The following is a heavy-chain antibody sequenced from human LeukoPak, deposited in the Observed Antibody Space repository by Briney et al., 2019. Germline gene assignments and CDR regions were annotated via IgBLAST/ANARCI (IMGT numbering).Heavy chain of an antibody. J-gene: IGHJ4*02. V-gene: IGHV4-34*01. CDR1: GGSFSGYY. CDR2: INHSGST. CDR3: ARLLHY. Sequence: SETLSLTCAIYGGSFSGYYWSWICQPPGKGLEWIGEINHSGSTNYNPSLKSRVTISVDTSKNQFSLKLSSVTAADTAVYYCARLLHYWGQGTLVTVSS.